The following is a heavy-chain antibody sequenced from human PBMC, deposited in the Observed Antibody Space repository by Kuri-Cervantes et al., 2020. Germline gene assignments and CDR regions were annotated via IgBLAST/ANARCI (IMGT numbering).Heavy chain of an antibody. CDR2: ISSSSSYI. CDR3: AKDHHYGSGSFLDY. CDR1: GFTFSSYS. Sequence: GESLKISCAASGFTFSSYSMNWVRQAPGKGLEWVSSISSSSSYIYYADSVKGRFTISRDNAKNSLYLQMNSLRAEDTALYYCAKDHHYGSGSFLDYWGQGTLVTVSS. J-gene: IGHJ4*02. D-gene: IGHD3-10*01. V-gene: IGHV3-21*04.